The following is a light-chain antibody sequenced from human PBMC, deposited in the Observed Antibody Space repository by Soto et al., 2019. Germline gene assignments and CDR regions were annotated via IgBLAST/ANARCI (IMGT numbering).Light chain of an antibody. CDR2: AAS. CDR3: HQANSFPIT. Sequence: DIQMTQSPSSVSASVGDRVTITCRASQGVISWLSLYQQKPGKAPKLLIYAASSLQSGVPSRFSGSGSGTDFTLTISRLQPEDFATYFCHQANSFPITFGQGTRLEIK. V-gene: IGKV1-12*01. CDR1: QGVISW. J-gene: IGKJ5*01.